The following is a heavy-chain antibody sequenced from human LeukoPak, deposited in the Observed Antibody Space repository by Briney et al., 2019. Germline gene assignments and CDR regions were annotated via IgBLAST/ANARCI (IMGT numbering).Heavy chain of an antibody. CDR3: ARAHSSSSRGMDFDY. Sequence: ASVKVSCKASGGTFSSYAISWVRQAPGQGLEWMGWISAYNGNTNYAQKLQGRVTMTTDTSTSTAYMELRSLRSDDTTVYYCARAHSSSSRGMDFDYWGQGTLVTVSS. V-gene: IGHV1-18*01. CDR2: ISAYNGNT. D-gene: IGHD6-6*01. J-gene: IGHJ4*02. CDR1: GGTFSSYA.